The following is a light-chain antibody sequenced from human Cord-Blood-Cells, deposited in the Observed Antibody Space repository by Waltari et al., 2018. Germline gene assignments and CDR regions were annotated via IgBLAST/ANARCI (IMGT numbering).Light chain of an antibody. J-gene: IGLJ1*01. CDR3: SSYTSISTLV. CDR1: SSDVGGYNY. Sequence: QSALTQPASVSGSPGQSITISCTGTSSDVGGYNYVFWYQQHPGKAPKLTIYDVSNRPTVVPTRFSGSKSCTTASLTISGLQAKDEADYYCSSYTSISTLVFGTGTKFTVL. V-gene: IGLV2-14*03. CDR2: DVS.